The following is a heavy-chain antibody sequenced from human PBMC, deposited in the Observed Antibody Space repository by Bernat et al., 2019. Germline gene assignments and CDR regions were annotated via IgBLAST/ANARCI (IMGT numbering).Heavy chain of an antibody. CDR1: GGSISSYY. D-gene: IGHD6-6*01. Sequence: QVQLQESGPGLVKPSETLSLTCTVSGGSISSYYWSWIRQPPGKGLEWIGYIYYSGSTNYNPSLKSRVTISVDTSKNQFSLKLSSVTAADTAVYYCARERIAAHSFDYWGQGTLVTVSS. J-gene: IGHJ4*02. V-gene: IGHV4-59*01. CDR2: IYYSGST. CDR3: ARERIAAHSFDY.